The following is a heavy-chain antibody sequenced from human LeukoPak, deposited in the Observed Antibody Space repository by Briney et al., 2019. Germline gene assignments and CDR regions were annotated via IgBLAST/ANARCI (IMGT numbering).Heavy chain of an antibody. D-gene: IGHD6-6*01. J-gene: IGHJ4*02. Sequence: PSETLSLTCAVYGGSFRGYYWSWIRQPPGKGLEWIGEINHSGSTNYNPSLKSRVTISVDTSKNKFSLKLSSVTAADTAVYYCARRKAVRPDYYFDYWGQGSLVTVSS. CDR3: ARRKAVRPDYYFDY. CDR1: GGSFRGYY. CDR2: INHSGST. V-gene: IGHV4-34*01.